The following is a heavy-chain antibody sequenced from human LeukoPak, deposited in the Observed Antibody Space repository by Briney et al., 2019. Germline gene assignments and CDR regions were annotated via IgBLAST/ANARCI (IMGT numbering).Heavy chain of an antibody. Sequence: GGSLRLSCEASGFTFGSYGMSWVRQAPGKGLEWGSAISGSGAGSYIADSVKGRFRISRDNSKRTLYLQMNSLRAEDTAVYFCAKDVTYQAKYFNRWGQGTLVTVSS. D-gene: IGHD2-2*01. CDR3: AKDVTYQAKYFNR. CDR1: GFTFGSYG. CDR2: ISGSGAGS. V-gene: IGHV3-23*01. J-gene: IGHJ1*01.